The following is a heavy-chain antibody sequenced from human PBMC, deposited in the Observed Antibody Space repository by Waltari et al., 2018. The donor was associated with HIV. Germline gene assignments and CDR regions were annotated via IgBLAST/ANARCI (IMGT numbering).Heavy chain of an antibody. D-gene: IGHD3-3*01. J-gene: IGHJ5*02. CDR2: LGPKSGKT. Sequence: QVQLVQSGAEVRKPGASVTVSCKTSGYAFTDYDINWVRRASGQGLEWMGWLGPKSGKTGRGHKFKDRVTMTRNASTSTVFLELSGLEPQDTAVYYCTNGRPGAICGDHWGQGTQVTVSS. CDR1: GYAFTDYD. V-gene: IGHV1-8*01. CDR3: TNGRPGAICGDH.